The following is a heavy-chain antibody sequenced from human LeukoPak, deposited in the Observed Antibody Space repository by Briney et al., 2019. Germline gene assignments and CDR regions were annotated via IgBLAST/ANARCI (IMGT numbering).Heavy chain of an antibody. J-gene: IGHJ4*02. D-gene: IGHD5-18*01. V-gene: IGHV3-11*04. CDR3: ATPVDTAMVTPFDY. CDR2: ISSSGSTI. CDR1: GFTFSDYY. Sequence: GSLRLSCAASGFTFSDYYMSWIRQAPGKGLEWVSYISSSGSTIYYADSVKGRFTISRDNAKNSLYLQMNSLRAEDTAVYYCATPVDTAMVTPFDYWGQGILVTVSS.